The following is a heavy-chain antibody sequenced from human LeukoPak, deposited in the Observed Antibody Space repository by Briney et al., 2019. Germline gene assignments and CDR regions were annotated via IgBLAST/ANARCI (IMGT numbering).Heavy chain of an antibody. D-gene: IGHD1-26*01. CDR1: GFTFSTYA. V-gene: IGHV3-23*01. CDR2: ISGSGGST. Sequence: PGGSLRLSCAASGFTFSTYAMSWVRQAPGKGLEWVSTISGSGGSTSYADSVKGRFTISRDNSKNTLYLQMNSLRAEDTAVYYCAKDRNSGSQFSHGPDAFDIWGQGTMVTVSS. J-gene: IGHJ3*02. CDR3: AKDRNSGSQFSHGPDAFDI.